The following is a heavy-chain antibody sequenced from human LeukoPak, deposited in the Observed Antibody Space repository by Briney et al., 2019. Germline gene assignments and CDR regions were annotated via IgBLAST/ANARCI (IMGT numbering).Heavy chain of an antibody. D-gene: IGHD6-13*01. CDR3: ARDSPIAASPFDY. V-gene: IGHV1-46*01. Sequence: ASVKVSCKASGYTFTTYYMHWVRQAPGQGLEWMGIINPSGGSTNYAQKFQGRVTMTTDTSTSTAYMELRSLRSDDTAVYYCARDSPIAASPFDYWGQGTLVTVSS. CDR1: GYTFTTYY. J-gene: IGHJ4*02. CDR2: INPSGGST.